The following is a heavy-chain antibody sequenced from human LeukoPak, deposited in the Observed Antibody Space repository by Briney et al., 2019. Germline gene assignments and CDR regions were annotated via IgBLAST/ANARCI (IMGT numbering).Heavy chain of an antibody. D-gene: IGHD5-12*01. CDR2: INSDGSST. CDR3: VQSSPTIDY. J-gene: IGHJ4*02. V-gene: IGHV3-74*01. CDR1: GFTFSSYW. Sequence: GGSLRLSCSGSGFTFSSYWMHWVRQAPGKGLVWVSRINSDGSSTTHADSVKGRFTISRDNAKNTMYLQMNSLRVEDTAVYYCVQSSPTIDYWGQGTLVTVSS.